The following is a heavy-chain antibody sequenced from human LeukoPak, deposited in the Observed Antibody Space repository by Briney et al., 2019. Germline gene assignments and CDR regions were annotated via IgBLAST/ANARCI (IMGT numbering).Heavy chain of an antibody. Sequence: GGSLRLSCAASGFTLSSYWMSWVRQAPGKGLEWVANINRDGSEKYYVDSVKGRFTISRDNAKNSLYLQMNSLRIEDTAVFYCARVLVGGTNWFDLWGQGTLVTVSS. CDR3: ARVLVGGTNWFDL. J-gene: IGHJ5*02. D-gene: IGHD1-26*01. V-gene: IGHV3-7*02. CDR2: INRDGSEK. CDR1: GFTLSSYW.